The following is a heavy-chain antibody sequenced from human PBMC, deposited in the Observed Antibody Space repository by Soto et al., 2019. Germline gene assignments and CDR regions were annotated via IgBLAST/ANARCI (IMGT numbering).Heavy chain of an antibody. CDR2: ISGSGGST. CDR3: ARETSEGGWLVHDY. Sequence: EVQLLESGGGLVQPGGSLRLSCVASGFTSSGYAMSWVRQAPGRGLEWVSAISGSGGSTYYADSVKGRFTISRDNSKDTLFLQMNSLRAEDTAVYYCARETSEGGWLVHDYWGQGTLVTVSS. CDR1: GFTSSGYA. J-gene: IGHJ4*02. D-gene: IGHD6-19*01. V-gene: IGHV3-23*01.